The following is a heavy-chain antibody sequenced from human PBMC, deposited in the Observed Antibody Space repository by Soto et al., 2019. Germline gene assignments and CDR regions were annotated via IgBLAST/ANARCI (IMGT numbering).Heavy chain of an antibody. J-gene: IGHJ5*02. V-gene: IGHV4-30-4*01. CDR2: IYYSGST. D-gene: IGHD5-12*01. Sequence: PSETLSLTCTVSGGSISSGDYYWSWIRQPPGKGLEWIGYIYYSGSTYYNPSLKSRVTISVDTSKNQFSLKLSSVTAADTAVYYCAREADRGYDGYTWFDPWGEETLVTVP. CDR1: GGSISSGDYY. CDR3: AREADRGYDGYTWFDP.